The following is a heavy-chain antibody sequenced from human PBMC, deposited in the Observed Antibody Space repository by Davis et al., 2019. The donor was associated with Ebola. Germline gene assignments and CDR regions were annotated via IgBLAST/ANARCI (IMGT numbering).Heavy chain of an antibody. J-gene: IGHJ5*02. V-gene: IGHV3-74*03. CDR2: INRDGSTT. Sequence: HTGGSLRLSCAASGFTFSSYWMHWVRQAPGKGLVWVSCINRDGSTTTYADSVKGRFTISRDNAKNTLYLQMNSLRAEDTAVYYCGRSGYYQGLWFDPWGQGTLVTVSS. CDR3: GRSGYYQGLWFDP. CDR1: GFTFSSYW. D-gene: IGHD3-3*01.